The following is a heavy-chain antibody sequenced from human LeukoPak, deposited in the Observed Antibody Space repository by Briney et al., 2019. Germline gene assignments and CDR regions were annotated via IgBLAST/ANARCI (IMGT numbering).Heavy chain of an antibody. J-gene: IGHJ6*03. CDR1: GVSISSTTYY. V-gene: IGHV4-39*07. Sequence: PSETLSLTCNVSGVSISSTTYYWGWIRQPPGKGLEWLGSVYSSGSTYHNPSLTSRLTLSVEKSRNQFSLNLNSVTAADTAIYYCARMERNYGRVRYYYMDVWGKGTTVTVSS. CDR3: ARMERNYGRVRYYYMDV. CDR2: VYSSGST. D-gene: IGHD1-7*01.